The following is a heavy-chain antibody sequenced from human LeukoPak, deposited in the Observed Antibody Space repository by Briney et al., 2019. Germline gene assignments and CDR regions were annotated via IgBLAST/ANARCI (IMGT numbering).Heavy chain of an antibody. D-gene: IGHD4-17*01. CDR1: GFTFSSYW. CDR3: ARENDYGDPALNY. Sequence: GGSLRLSCAASGFTFSSYWMSWVRQAPGKGLEWVSGINWNGGSTGYADSVKGRFTISRDNAKNSLYLQMNSLRAEDTALYYCARENDYGDPALNYWGQGTLVTVSS. V-gene: IGHV3-20*04. J-gene: IGHJ4*02. CDR2: INWNGGST.